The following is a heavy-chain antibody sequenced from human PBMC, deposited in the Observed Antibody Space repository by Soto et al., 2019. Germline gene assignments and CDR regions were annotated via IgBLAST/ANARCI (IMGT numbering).Heavy chain of an antibody. CDR3: ARLPRGGGFDP. CDR2: IYYSGST. D-gene: IGHD3-10*01. Sequence: SETLSLTCTVSGGSISSYYWSWIRQPPGKGLEWLGYIYYSGSTYYNPSLESRVTISLDTSKNQFSLILDSVTAADMAIYYCARLPRGGGFDPWGQGTLVTVSS. V-gene: IGHV4-59*08. CDR1: GGSISSYY. J-gene: IGHJ5*02.